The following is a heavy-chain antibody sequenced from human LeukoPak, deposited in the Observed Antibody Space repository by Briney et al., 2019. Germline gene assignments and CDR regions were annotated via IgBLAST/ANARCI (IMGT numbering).Heavy chain of an antibody. Sequence: GASVKVSCKASGYTLTSYGISWVRRAPGQGLEWMGWISAYNGNTNYAQKLQGRVTMTTDTSTSTAYMELRSLRSDDTAVYYCAREYYDSSDFYYYYYYMDVWGKGTTVTVSS. D-gene: IGHD3-22*01. V-gene: IGHV1-18*01. J-gene: IGHJ6*03. CDR2: ISAYNGNT. CDR1: GYTLTSYG. CDR3: AREYYDSSDFYYYYYYMDV.